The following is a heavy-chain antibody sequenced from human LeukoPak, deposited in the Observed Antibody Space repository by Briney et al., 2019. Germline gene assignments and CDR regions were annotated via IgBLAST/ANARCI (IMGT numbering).Heavy chain of an antibody. V-gene: IGHV4-39*01. Sequence: PSETLSLTCTVSGGSISSSSYYWGWLRQPPGKGLEWLGSIYYSGSTYYNPSLKSRVTISVDTSKNQFSLKLSSVTAADTAVYYCARRGNYYDSSGYPTWAFDIWGQGTMVTVSS. CDR1: GGSISSSSYY. D-gene: IGHD3-22*01. J-gene: IGHJ3*02. CDR3: ARRGNYYDSSGYPTWAFDI. CDR2: IYYSGST.